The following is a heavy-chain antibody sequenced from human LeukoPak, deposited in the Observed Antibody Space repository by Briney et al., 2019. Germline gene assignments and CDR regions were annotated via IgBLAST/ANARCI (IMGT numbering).Heavy chain of an antibody. V-gene: IGHV1-18*01. CDR3: ARDQKTYYYDSSGYSFDS. CDR1: GYTFTSYG. Sequence: ASVKVSCKASGYTFTSYGISWVRQAPGQGLEWMGWVSAYNANTNYAEKLQDRVSMTTDTSTSTAYMELRSLRSDDTAIYYCARDQKTYYYDSSGYSFDSWAREPWSPSPQ. CDR2: VSAYNANT. J-gene: IGHJ4*02. D-gene: IGHD3-22*01.